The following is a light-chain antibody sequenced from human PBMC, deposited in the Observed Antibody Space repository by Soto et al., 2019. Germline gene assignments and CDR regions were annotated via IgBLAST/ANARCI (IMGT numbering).Light chain of an antibody. CDR1: QSISSW. CDR3: QQFNNWPVT. CDR2: DAS. V-gene: IGKV1-5*01. J-gene: IGKJ3*01. Sequence: DIQMTQSPSTLSASVGDRVTSTSRASQSISSWLAWYQQKPGKAPKLLIYDASTLQSGVPSRFSGTASGTDFTLTINSLQPEDFATYYCQQFNNWPVTFGPGTKVDI.